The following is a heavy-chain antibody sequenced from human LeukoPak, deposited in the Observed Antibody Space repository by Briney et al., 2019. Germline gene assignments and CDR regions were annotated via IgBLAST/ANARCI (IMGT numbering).Heavy chain of an antibody. CDR3: ARYCSSTSCKNYNYYGLDV. Sequence: GSLRLSCAASGFTFSSYAMSWVRQAPGKGLEWVSAISGSGGSTYYADSVKGRFTISRDNSKNTLYLQMNSLRAEDTAVYYCARYCSSTSCKNYNYYGLDVWGQGTTVTVSS. CDR1: GFTFSSYA. V-gene: IGHV3-23*01. J-gene: IGHJ6*02. CDR2: ISGSGGST. D-gene: IGHD2-2*01.